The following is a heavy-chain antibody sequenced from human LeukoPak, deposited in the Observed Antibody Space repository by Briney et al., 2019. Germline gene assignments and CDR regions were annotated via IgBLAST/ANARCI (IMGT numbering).Heavy chain of an antibody. CDR3: AKDRTGYSYGYFLSP. D-gene: IGHD5-18*01. V-gene: IGHV3-23*01. J-gene: IGHJ5*02. CDR2: ISDSVSGGST. Sequence: GGSLRLSCAASGFTFNNYAMAWVRQAPGKGLEWVSTISDSVSGGSTYYADSVKGRFTISRDNSKNTLYLQMNSLRAEDTAVYYCAKDRTGYSYGYFLSPWGQGTLVTVSS. CDR1: GFTFNNYA.